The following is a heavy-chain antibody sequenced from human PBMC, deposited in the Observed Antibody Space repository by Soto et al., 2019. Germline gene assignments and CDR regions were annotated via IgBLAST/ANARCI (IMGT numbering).Heavy chain of an antibody. CDR3: AKLGYCYSASCSGFDY. CDR2: VSGGAFSS. Sequence: EVRLLESGGGLVQPGGSLRLSCAASGFTFSTYAMTWVRQAPGKGLEWVSTVSGGAFSSYYADYVKGRFTISRDNSKKTLYLQMDSLRAEDTAVYYCAKLGYCYSASCSGFDYWGQGTLVTVSS. CDR1: GFTFSTYA. J-gene: IGHJ4*02. D-gene: IGHD2-2*01. V-gene: IGHV3-23*01.